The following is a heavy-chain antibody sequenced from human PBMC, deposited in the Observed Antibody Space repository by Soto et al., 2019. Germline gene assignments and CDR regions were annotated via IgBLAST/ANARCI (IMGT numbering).Heavy chain of an antibody. CDR3: ATAPGPY. CDR2: IYHSGST. CDR1: GGSMSSGGYA. Sequence: SGTLSLXCAVSGGSMSSGGYAGSWIRQPPGKGLEWIGYIYHSGSTYYNPSLKSRVTISVDRSKNQFSLKLSSVTAADTAVYYCATAPGPYWGQGTLVTVSS. J-gene: IGHJ4*02. V-gene: IGHV4-30-2*01.